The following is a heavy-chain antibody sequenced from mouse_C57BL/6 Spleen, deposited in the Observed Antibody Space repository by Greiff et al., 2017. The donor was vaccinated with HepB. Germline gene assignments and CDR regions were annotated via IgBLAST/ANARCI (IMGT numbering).Heavy chain of an antibody. Sequence: EVKLQESVAELVRPGASVKLSCTASGFNIKNNYMHWVKQRTEQGLEWIGRIDPANGNTKYDPKFQGKATITADKSSNTAYLQISSLTSEYTAIYYEAMTVVATGYFDYWGQGTTLTVSS. V-gene: IGHV14-3*01. CDR3: AMTVVATGYFDY. CDR2: IDPANGNT. J-gene: IGHJ2*01. D-gene: IGHD1-1*01. CDR1: GFNIKNNY.